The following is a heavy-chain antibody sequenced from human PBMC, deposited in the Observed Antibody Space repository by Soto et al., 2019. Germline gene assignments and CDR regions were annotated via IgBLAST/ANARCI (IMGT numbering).Heavy chain of an antibody. V-gene: IGHV4-31*03. J-gene: IGHJ6*02. D-gene: IGHD2-2*01. CDR2: IYYSGNT. Sequence: PSETLSLTCIVSGVSVSSDIYYWIWIRHHPGKGLEWIGYIYYSGNTYYNPSLGGRVTISLDTSKNHFSLRLRSVTPADTAVYYCARYPVVVVPAANYGLDVWGQGTTVTVSS. CDR3: ARYPVVVVPAANYGLDV. CDR1: GVSVSSDIYY.